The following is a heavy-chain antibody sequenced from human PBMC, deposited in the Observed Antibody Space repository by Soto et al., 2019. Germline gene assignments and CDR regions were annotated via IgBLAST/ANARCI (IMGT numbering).Heavy chain of an antibody. V-gene: IGHV4-59*01. J-gene: IGHJ6*03. Sequence: STTLSLTCTVSGGSINSYYWSWIRQPPGKGLEWIGYIYYSGSTNYNPSLQSRVTISVDTSKNQFSLKLSSVTAADTAVYYCARDREGYRYGRYYFYMDVWGKGTTVTVSS. CDR1: GGSINSYY. CDR2: IYYSGST. D-gene: IGHD5-18*01. CDR3: ARDREGYRYGRYYFYMDV.